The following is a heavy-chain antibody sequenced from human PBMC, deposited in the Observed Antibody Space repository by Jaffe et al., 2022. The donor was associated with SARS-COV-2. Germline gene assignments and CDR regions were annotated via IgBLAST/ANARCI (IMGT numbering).Heavy chain of an antibody. V-gene: IGHV3-11*01. D-gene: IGHD3-22*01. J-gene: IGHJ3*02. CDR1: GFTFSDYY. CDR2: ISSSGSTI. Sequence: QVQLVESGGGLVKPGGSLRLSCAASGFTFSDYYMSWIRQAPGKGLEWVSYISSSGSTIYYADSVKGRFTISRDNAKNSLYLQMNSLRAEDTAVYYCASPRRGYYDSSGYRNDAFDIWGQGTMVTVSS. CDR3: ASPRRGYYDSSGYRNDAFDI.